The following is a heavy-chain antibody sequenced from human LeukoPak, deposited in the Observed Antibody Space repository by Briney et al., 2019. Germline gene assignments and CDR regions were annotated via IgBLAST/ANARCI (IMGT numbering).Heavy chain of an antibody. V-gene: IGHV4-39*07. CDR2: IYYSGST. J-gene: IGHJ4*02. CDR3: ARDFGGYSSGWGPFDY. D-gene: IGHD6-19*01. CDR1: GGSISSSSYY. Sequence: SETLSLTCTVSGGSISSSSYYWGWIRQPPGKGLEWIGSIYYSGSTYYNPSLKSRVTISVDTSKNQFSLKLSSVTAADTAVYYCARDFGGYSSGWGPFDYWGQGTLVTVSS.